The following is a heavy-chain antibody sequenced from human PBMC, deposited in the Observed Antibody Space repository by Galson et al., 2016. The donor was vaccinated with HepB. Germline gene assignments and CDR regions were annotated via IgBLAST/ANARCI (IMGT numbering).Heavy chain of an antibody. V-gene: IGHV3-23*01. J-gene: IGHJ6*02. Sequence: SLRLSCAASGFTFNSYGMSWVRQAPGKGLEWVSSISGGGGSTDYAGSVKGRLTISRDNSKNTLYLHLNSLRAEDTAVYFCASTPEDRAGWYKNYFYYAMDVWGQGTSVTVS. CDR3: ASTPEDRAGWYKNYFYYAMDV. CDR1: GFTFNSYG. D-gene: IGHD1-14*01. CDR2: ISGGGGST.